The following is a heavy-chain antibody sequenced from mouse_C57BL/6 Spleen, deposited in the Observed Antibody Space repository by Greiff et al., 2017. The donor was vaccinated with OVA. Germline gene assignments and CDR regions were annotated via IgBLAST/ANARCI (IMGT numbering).Heavy chain of an antibody. J-gene: IGHJ3*01. CDR1: GFSLTSYG. V-gene: IGHV2-2*01. CDR3: AGYDYDPAWFAY. CDR2: IWSGGST. D-gene: IGHD2-4*01. Sequence: VKVVESGPGLVQPSQSLSITCTVSGFSLTSYGVHWVRQSPGKGLEWLGVIWSGGSTDYNAAFISSLSISKDNSKSQVFFKMNILQADDTAIYYCAGYDYDPAWFAYWGQGTLVTVSA.